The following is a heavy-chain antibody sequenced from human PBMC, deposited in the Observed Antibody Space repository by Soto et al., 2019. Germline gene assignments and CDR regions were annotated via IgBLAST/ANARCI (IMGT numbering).Heavy chain of an antibody. Sequence: SVKVSCKASGGTFSSYAISWVRQAPGQGLEWMGGTIPIFGTANYAQKSQGRVTITADGSTRTAYMELSSLRSQDTAVYYCEREDDYGDYGQAFDIWGQGTMVT. CDR3: EREDDYGDYGQAFDI. D-gene: IGHD4-17*01. CDR1: GGTFSSYA. V-gene: IGHV1-69*13. J-gene: IGHJ3*02. CDR2: TIPIFGTA.